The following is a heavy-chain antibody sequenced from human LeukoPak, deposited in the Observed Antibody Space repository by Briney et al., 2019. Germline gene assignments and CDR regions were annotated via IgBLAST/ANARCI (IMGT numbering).Heavy chain of an antibody. Sequence: ASVKVSCKASGYTFTGYYMHWVRHAPGQGLEWMGWINPNSGGTNYAQKFQGRVTMTRDTSISTAYMELSRLRSDDTAVYYCARVEYSSSWYQYYYYYMDVWGKGTTVTISS. CDR2: INPNSGGT. V-gene: IGHV1-2*02. CDR1: GYTFTGYY. J-gene: IGHJ6*03. D-gene: IGHD6-13*01. CDR3: ARVEYSSSWYQYYYYYMDV.